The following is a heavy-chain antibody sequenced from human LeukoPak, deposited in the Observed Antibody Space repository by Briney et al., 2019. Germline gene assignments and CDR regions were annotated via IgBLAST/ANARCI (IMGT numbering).Heavy chain of an antibody. CDR2: IDPSDSYT. CDR3: VRGHQSSGWYGGMDV. Sequence: GESLKISCKGSGYSFTSYWISWVRQMPGKGLEWMGRIDPSDSYTNYSPSFQGHVTISADKSISTAYLQWSSLKASDTAMYYCVRGHQSSGWYGGMDVWGKGTTATVSS. V-gene: IGHV5-10-1*01. J-gene: IGHJ6*04. CDR1: GYSFTSYW. D-gene: IGHD6-19*01.